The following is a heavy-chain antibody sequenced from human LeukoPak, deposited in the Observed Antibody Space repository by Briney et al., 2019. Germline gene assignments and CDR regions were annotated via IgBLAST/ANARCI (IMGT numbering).Heavy chain of an antibody. V-gene: IGHV1-69*13. CDR3: ARDRSKHRYCDFWSGYPTPYYFDY. CDR1: GGTFSSYA. J-gene: IGHJ4*02. D-gene: IGHD3-3*01. Sequence: SVKVSCKASGGTFSSYAISWVRQAPGQGLEWMGGIIPIFGTANYAQKFQGRVTITVDESTSTAYMELSSLRSEDTAVYYCARDRSKHRYCDFWSGYPTPYYFDYWGQGTLVTVSS. CDR2: IIPIFGTA.